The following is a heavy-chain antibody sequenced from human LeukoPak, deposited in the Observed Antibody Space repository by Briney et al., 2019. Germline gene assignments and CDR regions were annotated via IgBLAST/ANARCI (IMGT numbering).Heavy chain of an antibody. CDR1: GFTSTNAW. CDR2: LKSNTDGGTT. J-gene: IGHJ4*02. V-gene: IGHV3-15*01. Sequence: GGSLRLSCAASGFTSTNAWMTWVRQAPGKGLEWVGRLKSNTDGGTTDYAAPVKGRFTISRDDSKNTLYLQMNSLKTEDTAMYYCTTNGLAVADSFDYWGQGALVTVSS. D-gene: IGHD6-19*01. CDR3: TTNGLAVADSFDY.